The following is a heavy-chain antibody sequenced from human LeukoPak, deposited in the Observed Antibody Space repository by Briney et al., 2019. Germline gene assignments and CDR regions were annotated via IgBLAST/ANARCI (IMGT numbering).Heavy chain of an antibody. Sequence: PGGSLRLSCAASGFTFSSFWMSWVRQAPGKGLEWVANIKQDGSDKYYVDSVKGRFTISRDNAKNSLYLQMNSLRAEDTAVYYCAREPYYYDSSGHDYWGQGTLDTVSS. CDR2: IKQDGSDK. D-gene: IGHD3-22*01. CDR1: GFTFSSFW. CDR3: AREPYYYDSSGHDY. V-gene: IGHV3-7*01. J-gene: IGHJ4*02.